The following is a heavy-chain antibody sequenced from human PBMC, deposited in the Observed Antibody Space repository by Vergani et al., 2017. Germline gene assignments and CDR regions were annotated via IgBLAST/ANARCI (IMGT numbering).Heavy chain of an antibody. V-gene: IGHV4-30-2*01. CDR3: ARGPPNDLFDY. CDR1: GGSISSGGYS. CDR2: TYHSGST. Sequence: QLQLQESGSGLVKPSQTLSLTCAVSGGSISSGGYSWSWIRQPPGKGLEWIWYTYHSGSTYYNPTLKSRVTISVDRSKNQISLKLSSVTAADTAVYYCARGPPNDLFDYWGQGTLVTVSS. D-gene: IGHD2-21*02. J-gene: IGHJ4*02.